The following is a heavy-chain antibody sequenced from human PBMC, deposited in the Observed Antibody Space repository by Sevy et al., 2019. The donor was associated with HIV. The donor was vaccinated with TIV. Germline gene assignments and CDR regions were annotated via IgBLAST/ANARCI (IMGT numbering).Heavy chain of an antibody. Sequence: GGSLRLSCAASGFTFSSYAMHWVRQAPGKGLEWVAVISYDGSNKYYADSVKGRFTISRDNSKNTLYLQMNSLRAEDTAVYYCARDGDGYKHGYFDYWGQGTLVTVSS. V-gene: IGHV3-30-3*01. CDR1: GFTFSSYA. CDR3: ARDGDGYKHGYFDY. CDR2: ISYDGSNK. D-gene: IGHD5-12*01. J-gene: IGHJ4*02.